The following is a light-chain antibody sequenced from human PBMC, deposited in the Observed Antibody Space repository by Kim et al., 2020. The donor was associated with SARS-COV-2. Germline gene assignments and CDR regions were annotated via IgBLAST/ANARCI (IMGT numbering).Light chain of an antibody. V-gene: IGKV4-1*01. CDR2: WAS. CDR1: QSVLYSSNNKNY. CDR3: QQYYSNPLT. Sequence: DIVMTQSPDSLAVSLGERATINCKSSQSVLYSSNNKNYLAWYQQKPGQPPKMLIYWASTRESGVPDRFSGGGSETDFTLTISSLQAEDVAFYYCQQYYSNPLTFGGGTKVDIK. J-gene: IGKJ4*01.